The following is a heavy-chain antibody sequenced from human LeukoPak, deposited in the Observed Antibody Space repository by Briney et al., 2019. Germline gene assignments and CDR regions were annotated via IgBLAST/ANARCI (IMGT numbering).Heavy chain of an antibody. CDR3: ATNYGDYVNWFDP. D-gene: IGHD4-17*01. V-gene: IGHV3-23*01. Sequence: PGGSLRLSCAASGLTFRSYAMSWVRQAPGQRLQWVSSISASGSSTWYADSVKGRFTIYRDNSKNTLSLQMNNLRAEDTAIYYCATNYGDYVNWFDPWGQGTLVTVSS. CDR2: ISASGSST. J-gene: IGHJ5*02. CDR1: GLTFRSYA.